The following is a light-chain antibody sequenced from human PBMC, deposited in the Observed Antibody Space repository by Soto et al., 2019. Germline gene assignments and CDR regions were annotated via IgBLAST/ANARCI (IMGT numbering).Light chain of an antibody. V-gene: IGKV3-15*01. J-gene: IGKJ5*01. CDR3: QQYHNWPIT. CDR2: GAS. Sequence: EIVMTQSPATLSVSPGERATLSCRASESVSSNLAWYQQKPGQAPRLLFYGASTRATDIPARFSGSGSGTEFTLTISSLQSEDVATYYGQQYHNWPITFGQGTRLEIK. CDR1: ESVSSN.